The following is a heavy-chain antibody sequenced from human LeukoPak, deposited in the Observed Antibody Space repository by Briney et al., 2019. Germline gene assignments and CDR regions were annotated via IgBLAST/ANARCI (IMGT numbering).Heavy chain of an antibody. V-gene: IGHV3-15*01. CDR3: TTDGVGVEGATYDN. CDR1: GFTFINAW. D-gene: IGHD1-26*01. CDR2: IKAKAHGGTI. Sequence: GGSLRLPCAASGFTFINAWMAWVRQAPGKGLEWVGRIKAKAHGGTIEYAAPVKGRFTISRDDSKNTLYLQMNSLKTEDTAVYYCTTDGVGVEGATYDNWGQGTLVSVSS. J-gene: IGHJ4*02.